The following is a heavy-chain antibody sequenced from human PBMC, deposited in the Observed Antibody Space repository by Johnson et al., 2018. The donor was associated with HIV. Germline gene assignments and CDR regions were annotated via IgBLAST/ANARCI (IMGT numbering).Heavy chain of an antibody. CDR2: IGTAGDT. V-gene: IGHV3-13*01. J-gene: IGHJ3*02. CDR1: GFTFDDYG. CDR3: ARDWNNWNYGVPDAFDI. Sequence: VQLVESGGGVVQPGRSLRLSCAASGFTFDDYGMSWVRQATGKGLEWVSAIGTAGDTYYPDSVKGRFTISRDNSKNTLYLQMNSLRAEDTAVYYCARDWNNWNYGVPDAFDIWGQGTMVTVSS. D-gene: IGHD1-7*01.